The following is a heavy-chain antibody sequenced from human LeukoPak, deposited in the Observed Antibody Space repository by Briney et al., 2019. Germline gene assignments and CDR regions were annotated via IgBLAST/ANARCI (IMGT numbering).Heavy chain of an antibody. J-gene: IGHJ6*02. D-gene: IGHD3-3*01. CDR2: IKQDGSEK. V-gene: IGHV3-7*01. CDR1: GFTFSSYW. CDR3: ARGGTDLWSGYYGMDV. Sequence: QPGGSLRLSCAASGFTFSSYWVSWVRQAPGKGLEWVANIKQDGSEKYYVDSVKGRFTISRDNAKNSLYLQMNSLRAEDTAVYYCARGGTDLWSGYYGMDVWGQGTTVTVSS.